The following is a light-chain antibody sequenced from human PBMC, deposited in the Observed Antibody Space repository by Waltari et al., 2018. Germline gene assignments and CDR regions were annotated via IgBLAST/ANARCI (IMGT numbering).Light chain of an antibody. CDR1: PGAVTGGHY. Sequence: QAVCTQDPSLTLSPGGADNPTCGSSPGAVTGGHYPDWFRQKPGQVPKAPILDTSNEHSWRLALFSASLLGAKAALTFSGGQSGDEAGYYCFLWYSGARGVFDGGTYLSFL. CDR3: FLWYSGARGV. V-gene: IGLV7-46*01. CDR2: DTS. J-gene: IGLJ3*02.